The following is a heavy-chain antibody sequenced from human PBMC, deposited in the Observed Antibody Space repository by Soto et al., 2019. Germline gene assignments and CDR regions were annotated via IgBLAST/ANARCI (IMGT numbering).Heavy chain of an antibody. Sequence: ASVKVSCKASGYTFTSYDINWVRQATGQGLEWMGWMNPNSGNTGYAQKFQGRVTMTRNTSISTAYMELSSLRSEDTAVYYCARGPTLYDFWRGYPKTDYYYGMDVWGQGTTVTVSS. D-gene: IGHD3-3*01. CDR3: ARGPTLYDFWRGYPKTDYYYGMDV. J-gene: IGHJ6*01. CDR2: MNPNSGNT. CDR1: GYTFTSYD. V-gene: IGHV1-8*01.